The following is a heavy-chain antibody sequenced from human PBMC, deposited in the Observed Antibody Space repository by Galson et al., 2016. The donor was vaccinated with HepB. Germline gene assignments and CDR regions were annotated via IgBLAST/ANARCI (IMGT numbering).Heavy chain of an antibody. V-gene: IGHV1-69*13. CDR3: ASHEYYASHGYPRDYYGMDV. CDR1: GVTFRDHV. CDR2: TKPIYGTP. D-gene: IGHD3-22*01. J-gene: IGHJ6*02. Sequence: SVKVSCKASGVTFRDHVFSWVRQAPGQGLEWMGGTKPIYGTPHYAEKYQDRVKITADESMKTVYMELRSLRSDDTAVYYCASHEYYASHGYPRDYYGMDVWGQGTAVIVSS.